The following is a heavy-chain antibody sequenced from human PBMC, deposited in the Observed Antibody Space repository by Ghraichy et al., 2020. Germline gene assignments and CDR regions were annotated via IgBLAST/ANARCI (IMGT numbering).Heavy chain of an antibody. CDR2: ISSSSSYI. CDR1: GFTFSSYS. D-gene: IGHD1-20*01. CDR3: ARDRESSSWTQLHNWNDEWGFLDY. J-gene: IGHJ4*02. V-gene: IGHV3-21*01. Sequence: GGSLRLSCAASGFTFSSYSMNWVRQAPGKGLEWVSSISSSSSYIYYADSVKGRFTISRDNAKNSLYLQMNSLRAEDTAVYYCARDRESSSWTQLHNWNDEWGFLDYWGQGTLVTVSS.